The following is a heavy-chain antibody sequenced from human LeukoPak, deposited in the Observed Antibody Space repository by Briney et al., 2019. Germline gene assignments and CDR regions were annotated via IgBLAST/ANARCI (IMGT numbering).Heavy chain of an antibody. J-gene: IGHJ6*02. V-gene: IGHV3-9*01. D-gene: IGHD3-10*01. Sequence: GRSLRLSCAASGFTFADYAMHWVRQAPGKGLAWVSGISWNSGSIDYADSVKGRFTISRDNAKKSLYLQMDSLRPEDTALYYCSKGNYGMDVWGQGTTVTVSS. CDR3: SKGNYGMDV. CDR2: ISWNSGSI. CDR1: GFTFADYA.